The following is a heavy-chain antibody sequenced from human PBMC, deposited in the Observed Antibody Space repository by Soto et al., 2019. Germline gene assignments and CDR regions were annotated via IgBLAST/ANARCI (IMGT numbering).Heavy chain of an antibody. D-gene: IGHD3-10*01. V-gene: IGHV4-31*03. CDR2: FYYTGTT. J-gene: IGHJ4*02. Sequence: QVQLQESGPGLVKPSQTLSLTCTVSGGSISSDGYYWTWIRQHPGKGLEWIGYFYYTGTTDYNPSLKSRVTITVDTTKNQFSLKLTSMTAAGTAVYYWATGGTWFPFDHGGQGNPVTVSS. CDR1: GGSISSDGYY. CDR3: ATGGTWFPFDH.